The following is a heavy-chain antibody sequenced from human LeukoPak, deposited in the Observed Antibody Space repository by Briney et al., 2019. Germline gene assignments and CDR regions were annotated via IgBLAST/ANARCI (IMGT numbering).Heavy chain of an antibody. Sequence: SVKVSCKASGGTFSNYIINWVRQAPGQGLEWMGRIIPIIAIANYAQRFQGRVTITADRSTSSAYMELSSLRSEDTAVYYCATEPLGVGELDYDYQYYMDVWGKGTTVTVSS. D-gene: IGHD1-1*01. CDR3: ATEPLGVGELDYDYQYYMDV. J-gene: IGHJ6*03. V-gene: IGHV1-69*04. CDR2: IIPIIAIA. CDR1: GGTFSNYI.